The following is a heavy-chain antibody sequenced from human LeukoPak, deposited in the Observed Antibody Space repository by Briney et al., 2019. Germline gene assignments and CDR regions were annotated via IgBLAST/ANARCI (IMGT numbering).Heavy chain of an antibody. CDR1: GFTLSSCG. CDR3: ATETLGRHYDY. J-gene: IGHJ4*02. CDR2: IGPTGTDR. Sequence: AGSLRLACAASGFTLSSCGFNWVRQAPGKGLEWVSSIGPTGTDRYYADSVRGRFTISRDNAKNSMYLEMDSLRDEDTAVYYCATETLGRHYDYGGQGTPLTVSS. V-gene: IGHV3-21*01.